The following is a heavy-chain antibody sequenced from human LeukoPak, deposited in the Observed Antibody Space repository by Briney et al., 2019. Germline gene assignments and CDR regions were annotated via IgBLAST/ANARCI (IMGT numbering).Heavy chain of an antibody. Sequence: SETLSLTCTVSGGSTSSNYWSWIRQPPGKGLEWIGYIYYTGSTSYSPSLKSRVTISLDTSKNQFSLKLTSVTAVDTAVYYCARYVSGSPGAFDIWGQGTMVTVSS. CDR3: ARYVSGSPGAFDI. J-gene: IGHJ3*02. V-gene: IGHV4-59*08. CDR1: GGSTSSNY. CDR2: IYYTGST. D-gene: IGHD3-10*01.